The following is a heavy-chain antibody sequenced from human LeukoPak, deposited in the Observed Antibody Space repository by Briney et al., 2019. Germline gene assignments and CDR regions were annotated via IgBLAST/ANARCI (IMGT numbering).Heavy chain of an antibody. J-gene: IGHJ3*02. CDR2: IYYSGST. CDR3: ALYYYDSSGYPDAFDI. D-gene: IGHD3-22*01. V-gene: IGHV4-39*07. Sequence: SETLSLTCTVSGGSISSSSYYWGWIRQPPGKGLEWIGSIYYSGSTYYNPSLKSRVTISVDTSKNQFSLKLSSVTAADTAVYYCALYYYDSSGYPDAFDIWGQGTMVTVSS. CDR1: GGSISSSSYY.